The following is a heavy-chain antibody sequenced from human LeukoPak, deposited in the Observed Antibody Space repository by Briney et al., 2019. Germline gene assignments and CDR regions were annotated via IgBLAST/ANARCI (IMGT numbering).Heavy chain of an antibody. Sequence: GGSLRLSCAASGFTFSIYGTHWVRQAPGKGLEWVAVIANDAKTTYYADSVKGRFTISRDNSKNTFYLQMNSLRAEDTGVYYCTKEGLPSGSSWSAWFDPWGQGTLVTVSS. CDR1: GFTFSIYG. CDR3: TKEGLPSGSSWSAWFDP. CDR2: IANDAKTT. V-gene: IGHV3-30*18. J-gene: IGHJ5*02. D-gene: IGHD3-10*01.